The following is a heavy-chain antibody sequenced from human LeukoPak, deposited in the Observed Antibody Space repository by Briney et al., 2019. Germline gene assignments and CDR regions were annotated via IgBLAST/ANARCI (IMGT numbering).Heavy chain of an antibody. CDR2: IYSSGST. D-gene: IGHD1-26*01. J-gene: IGHJ4*02. Sequence: SETLSLTCTVSGASVSGSPYYWGWIRQPPGKGLEWVGSIYSSGSTYYNASLQSRVTISIETSKNQISLRLNSVTAADTAIYYCAKSGGYGLIDYWGQGTLVTVSS. V-gene: IGHV4-39*01. CDR1: GASVSGSPYY. CDR3: AKSGGYGLIDY.